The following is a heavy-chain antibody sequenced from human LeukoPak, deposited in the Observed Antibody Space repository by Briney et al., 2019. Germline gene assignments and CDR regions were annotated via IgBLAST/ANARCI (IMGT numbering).Heavy chain of an antibody. CDR3: ARVGGYYDILTGYLGYYYYYYGMDV. J-gene: IGHJ6*02. Sequence: GGSLRLSCAASGFTFSSYSMNWVRQAPGKGLEWVSFIRSSSSYIYYADSVKGRFTISRDNAKNSLYLQMNSLRAEDTAVYYCARVGGYYDILTGYLGYYYYYYGMDVWGQGTTVTVSS. CDR1: GFTFSSYS. V-gene: IGHV3-21*01. CDR2: IRSSSSYI. D-gene: IGHD3-9*01.